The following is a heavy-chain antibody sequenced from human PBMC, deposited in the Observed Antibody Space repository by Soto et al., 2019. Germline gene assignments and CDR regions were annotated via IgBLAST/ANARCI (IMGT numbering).Heavy chain of an antibody. D-gene: IGHD3-22*01. CDR2: IFSNDEK. CDR3: ARIRYYDSRSLGLDAFDI. V-gene: IGHV2-26*01. Sequence: SGPTRLNPTETLTLTCTVSGFSLSNARMGVSWIRQPPGKALEWLAHIFSNDEKSYSTSLKSRLTISKDTSKSQVVLTMTNMEPVDTATYYCARIRYYDSRSLGLDAFDIWGQGTMVIVS. J-gene: IGHJ3*02. CDR1: GFSLSNARMG.